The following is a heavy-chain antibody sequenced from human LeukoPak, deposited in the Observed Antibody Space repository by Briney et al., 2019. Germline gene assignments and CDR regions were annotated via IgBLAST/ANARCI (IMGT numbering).Heavy chain of an antibody. CDR3: ARDHGGGCSGGSCYYLNWFDP. Sequence: ASVKVSCKASGYTFTGYYMHWVRQAPGQGLEWMGWINPNSGGTNYAQKFQGRVTMTRDTSISTAYMELSRLRSDDTAVYYCARDHGGGCSGGSCYYLNWFDPWGQGTLVTVSS. CDR2: INPNSGGT. V-gene: IGHV1-2*02. CDR1: GYTFTGYY. D-gene: IGHD2-15*01. J-gene: IGHJ5*02.